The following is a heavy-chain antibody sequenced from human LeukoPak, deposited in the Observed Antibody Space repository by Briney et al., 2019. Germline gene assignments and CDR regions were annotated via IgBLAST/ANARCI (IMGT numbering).Heavy chain of an antibody. V-gene: IGHV1-2*02. CDR1: GYTFTGYY. Sequence: ASVKVSCKASGYTFTGYYMHWVRQAPGQGLEWMGWINPNSGGANSAQKFQGRVTMTRDTSISTAYMELSRLRSDDTAVYYCARDRIAVASPVFDPWGQGTLVTVSS. CDR2: INPNSGGA. D-gene: IGHD6-19*01. CDR3: ARDRIAVASPVFDP. J-gene: IGHJ5*02.